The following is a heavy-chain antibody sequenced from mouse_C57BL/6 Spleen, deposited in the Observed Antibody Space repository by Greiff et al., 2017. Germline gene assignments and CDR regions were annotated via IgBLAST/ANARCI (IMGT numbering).Heavy chain of an antibody. CDR2: IYPRSGNT. CDR1: GYTFTSYG. V-gene: IGHV1-81*01. CDR3: ARGGVVATGFDY. J-gene: IGHJ2*01. Sequence: VQLQQSGAELARPGASVKLSCKASGYTFTSYGISWVKQRTGQGLEWIGEIYPRSGNTYYNEKFKGKATLTADKSSSTAYMELRSLTSEDSAVYFCARGGVVATGFDYWGQGTTLTVAS. D-gene: IGHD1-1*01.